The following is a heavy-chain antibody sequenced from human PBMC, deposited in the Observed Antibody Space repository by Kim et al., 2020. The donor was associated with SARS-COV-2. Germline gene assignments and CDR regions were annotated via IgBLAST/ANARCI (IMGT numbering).Heavy chain of an antibody. CDR2: ISGSGDTT. Sequence: GRSLRLSCAASGFTFSNYGMSWVRQAPGKGLEWVSGISGSGDTTSYADSVKGRFTISRDNSKNALYLQMSSLRAEDTAIYYCANPRQPDYWGQGTLVTVSS. D-gene: IGHD6-13*01. J-gene: IGHJ4*02. V-gene: IGHV3-23*01. CDR3: ANPRQPDY. CDR1: GFTFSNYG.